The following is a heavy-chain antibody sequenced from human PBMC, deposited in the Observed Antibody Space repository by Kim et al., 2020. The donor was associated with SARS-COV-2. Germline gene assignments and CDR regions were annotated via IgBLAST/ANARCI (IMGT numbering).Heavy chain of an antibody. V-gene: IGHV4-38-2*02. CDR2: MYQSGST. CDR3: AREKDGSGSHDYYYFDY. D-gene: IGHD3-10*01. J-gene: IGHJ4*01. CDR1: GYSISSGYY. Sequence: SETLSLTCSVSGYSISSGYYWGWIRQPPGKGLECIGSMYQSGSTYYNPSLKSRVTMSIDMSKNQFSLRLSSVTAADTAVYYCAREKDGSGSHDYYYFDY.